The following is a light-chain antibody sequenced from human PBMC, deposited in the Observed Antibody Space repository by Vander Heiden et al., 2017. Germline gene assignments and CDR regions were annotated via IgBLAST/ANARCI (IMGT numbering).Light chain of an antibody. J-gene: IGKJ4*01. CDR2: GAS. CDR1: PSVISSF. Sequence: EIVLTQSPGTLFLSPWERATLSCRASPSVISSFLAWYRQKPGQAPRLFNYGASSRATDIPDRFSGSGSGTDFTLTISRLEPEDVALYYCQHYAESPKLTFGGGTKVEIK. V-gene: IGKV3-20*01. CDR3: QHYAESPKLT.